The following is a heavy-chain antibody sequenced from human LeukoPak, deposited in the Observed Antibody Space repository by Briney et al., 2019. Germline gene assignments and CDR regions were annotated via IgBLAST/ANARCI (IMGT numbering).Heavy chain of an antibody. Sequence: ASVKVSCKASGYTFTDYYMEWVRQAPGQGLEWMGWINPNSGGTNYAQKFQGRVTMTRDTSISTAYMELSRLRSDDTAVYYCARMVASGYDADNYFDYWGQGTLVTVSS. J-gene: IGHJ4*02. CDR2: INPNSGGT. CDR1: GYTFTDYY. D-gene: IGHD5-12*01. CDR3: ARMVASGYDADNYFDY. V-gene: IGHV1-2*02.